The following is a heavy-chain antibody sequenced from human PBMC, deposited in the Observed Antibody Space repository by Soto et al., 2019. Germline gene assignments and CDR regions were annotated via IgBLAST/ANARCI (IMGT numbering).Heavy chain of an antibody. CDR3: ARGMGLGISHSPLRPDDAFDI. CDR2: INPNSGDT. Sequence: ASVKVSCKASGYTFTGYYMHWVRQAPGQGLEWMGWINPNSGDTNYAQKFQGWVTMTRDTSISTAYMELSRLRSDDTAVYYCARGMGLGISHSPLRPDDAFDIWGQGTMVTVSS. CDR1: GYTFTGYY. D-gene: IGHD7-27*01. J-gene: IGHJ3*02. V-gene: IGHV1-2*04.